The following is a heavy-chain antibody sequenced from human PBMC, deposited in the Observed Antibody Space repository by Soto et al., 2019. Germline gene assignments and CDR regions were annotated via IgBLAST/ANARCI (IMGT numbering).Heavy chain of an antibody. CDR2: ISAYSGDT. V-gene: IGHV1-18*01. CDR3: ARDGRAFSIFGETMDV. Sequence: VQLLQSGGEVRKPGASVKVSCKTSGYTFTNYAINWVRQAPGQGLQWMGWISAYSGDTKYAQRFQDRLTVTTDPSTTTASMELRSPRSADTTVYYCARDGRAFSIFGETMDVWGQGTTVTVSS. D-gene: IGHD3-3*01. CDR1: GYTFTNYA. J-gene: IGHJ6*02.